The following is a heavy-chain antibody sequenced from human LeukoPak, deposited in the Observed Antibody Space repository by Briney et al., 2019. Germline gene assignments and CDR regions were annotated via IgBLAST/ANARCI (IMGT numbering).Heavy chain of an antibody. V-gene: IGHV3-21*01. Sequence: GGSLRLSCAASGFTFSSYSMNWVRQAPGKGLEWVSSISSSSSYIYYADSVKGRFTISRDNAKNSLYLQMNSLRAEDTAVYYCASYSSPDNWFDPWGQGTLVTVSS. CDR2: ISSSSSYI. CDR3: ASYSSPDNWFDP. D-gene: IGHD6-13*01. CDR1: GFTFSSYS. J-gene: IGHJ5*02.